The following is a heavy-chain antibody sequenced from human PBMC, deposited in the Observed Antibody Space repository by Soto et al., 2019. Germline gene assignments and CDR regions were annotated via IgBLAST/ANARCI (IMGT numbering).Heavy chain of an antibody. CDR2: ISGYNGIK. Sequence: QVQLVQSGGELKEPGASVEVSCKTSGYIFTTYGISWIRQAPGQGPEWVGWISGYNGIKVYSQKGQDRLTLTTDTSTGTAYMELRTLTSDDTAVYYCVRDLAWGEHQLIVNRGATWLDAWGQGTLVTVSS. CDR3: VRDLAWGEHQLIVNRGATWLDA. D-gene: IGHD3-22*01. CDR1: GYIFTTYG. J-gene: IGHJ5*02. V-gene: IGHV1-18*01.